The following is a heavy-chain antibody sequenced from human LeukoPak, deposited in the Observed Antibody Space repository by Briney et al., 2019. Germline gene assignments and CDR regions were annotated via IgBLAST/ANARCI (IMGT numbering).Heavy chain of an antibody. J-gene: IGHJ4*02. D-gene: IGHD3-22*01. CDR2: IWYDGSNK. CDR3: ARDYYYDSSGYWDYYFDY. CDR1: GFTFSRFG. Sequence: GGSLRLSCAASGFTFSRFGMHCVRQAPGKGLEWVAVIWYDGSNKYYADSVKGRFTISRDNSKNTLYLEMNSLRAEDTAVYYCARDYYYDSSGYWDYYFDYWAQGTLVSVSS. V-gene: IGHV3-33*01.